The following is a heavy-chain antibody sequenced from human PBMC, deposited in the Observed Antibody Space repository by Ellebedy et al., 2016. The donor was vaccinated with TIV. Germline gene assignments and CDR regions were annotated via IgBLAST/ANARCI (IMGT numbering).Heavy chain of an antibody. CDR3: AKGDGIPSFDY. V-gene: IGHV3-23*05. CDR2: ICCTGST. J-gene: IGHJ4*02. CDR1: GFTFSSYT. D-gene: IGHD1-26*01. Sequence: GESLKIPCAASGFTFSSYTIGWVRQAPGKGLDWVSSICCTGSTFYVDSVKGRFAISRDNTKNTLFLQMNSLRAEDTAVYYCAKGDGIPSFDYWGQGTLVTVSS.